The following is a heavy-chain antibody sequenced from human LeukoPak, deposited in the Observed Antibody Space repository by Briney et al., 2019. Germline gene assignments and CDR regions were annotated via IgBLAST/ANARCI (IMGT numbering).Heavy chain of an antibody. J-gene: IGHJ4*02. Sequence: SVKVSCKASGGTFSSYAISWVRQAPGQGLEWMGGIIPIFGTANCAQKFQSRVTITADESTSTAYMELSSLRSEDTAVYYCARVGEAPDIGGYYFDYWGQGTLVTVSS. CDR3: ARVGEAPDIGGYYFDY. CDR2: IIPIFGTA. V-gene: IGHV1-69*13. CDR1: GGTFSSYA. D-gene: IGHD2-15*01.